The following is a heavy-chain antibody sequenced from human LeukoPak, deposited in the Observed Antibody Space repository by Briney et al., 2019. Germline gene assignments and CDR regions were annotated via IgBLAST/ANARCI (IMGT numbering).Heavy chain of an antibody. CDR2: MNPNSGNT. CDR1: GGTFSSYA. CDR3: ARSLQRGYSYGSYFDY. D-gene: IGHD5-18*01. Sequence: ASVKVSCKASGGTFSSYAISWVRQATGQGLEWMGWMNPNSGNTGYAQKFQGRVTMTRNTSISTAYMELSSLRSEDTAVYYCARSLQRGYSYGSYFDYWGQGTLVTVSS. V-gene: IGHV1-8*02. J-gene: IGHJ4*02.